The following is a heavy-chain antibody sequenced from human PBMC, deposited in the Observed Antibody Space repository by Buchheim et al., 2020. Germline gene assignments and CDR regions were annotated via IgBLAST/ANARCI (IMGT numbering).Heavy chain of an antibody. J-gene: IGHJ6*02. CDR3: ARSYGYCSSTSCYHYYYYYGMDV. CDR1: GGSISSSSYY. D-gene: IGHD2-2*01. V-gene: IGHV4-39*01. Sequence: QLQLQESGPGLVKPSETLSLTCTVSGGSISSSSYYWGWIRQPPGKGLEWIGSIYYSGSTYYNPSLKSRVTISVDTSKNQLSLKLSSVTAADTAVYYCARSYGYCSSTSCYHYYYYYGMDVWGQGTT. CDR2: IYYSGST.